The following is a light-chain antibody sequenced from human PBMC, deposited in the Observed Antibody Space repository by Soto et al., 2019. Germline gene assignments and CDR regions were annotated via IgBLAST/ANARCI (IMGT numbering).Light chain of an antibody. CDR1: QSISSW. J-gene: IGKJ1*01. V-gene: IGKV1-5*01. CDR3: QQYNSYWT. CDR2: DVS. Sequence: DIQMTQSPSTLSASVGDRVTITFRASQSISSWLAWFQQKPGKAPKLLIYDVSTLESGVPSRFSGSGSGTEFTLTISSLQPDDFATYYCQQYNSYWTFGQGTKVDIK.